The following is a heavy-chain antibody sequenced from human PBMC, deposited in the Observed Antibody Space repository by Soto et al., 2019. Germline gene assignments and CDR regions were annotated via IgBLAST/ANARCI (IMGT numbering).Heavy chain of an antibody. J-gene: IGHJ4*02. Sequence: GGSLRLSCSASGFIFSESTIYWVRQVPGKGLEAISAVSTSGRSTYYADSVKDRFTISRDNSKNTLFLQMGCLRPEDTAIYYCVKQAHGLDGVAFDYWGQGTQVTVSS. CDR3: VKQAHGLDGVAFDY. CDR1: GFIFSEST. V-gene: IGHV3-64D*06. CDR2: VSTSGRST. D-gene: IGHD2-15*01.